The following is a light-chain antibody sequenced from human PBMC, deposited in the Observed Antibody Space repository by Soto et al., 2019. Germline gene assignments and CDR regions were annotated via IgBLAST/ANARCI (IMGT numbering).Light chain of an antibody. V-gene: IGKV3-20*01. Sequence: DIVLTQSPGTLSLSPGERVTRSCRSSQSVTGSSIAWFQQKPGQAPRLLMYGASNRATGIPHRFSGSGSGTDFTLTISSLEPEDFAVYFCHQYGASPETFGQGTKVDIK. CDR2: GAS. CDR1: QSVTGSS. CDR3: HQYGASPET. J-gene: IGKJ1*01.